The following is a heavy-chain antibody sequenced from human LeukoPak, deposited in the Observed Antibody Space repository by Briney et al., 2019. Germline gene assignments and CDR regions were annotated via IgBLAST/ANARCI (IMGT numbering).Heavy chain of an antibody. CDR3: ARVRSRQLPDAFDI. Sequence: PSETLSLTCTVSGGSISSYYWSWIRQPPGKGLEWIGYIYYSGSTNYNPSLKSRATISVDTSKNQFSLKLSSVTAADTAVYYCARVRSRQLPDAFDIWGQGTMVTVSS. J-gene: IGHJ3*02. CDR2: IYYSGST. V-gene: IGHV4-59*01. CDR1: GGSISSYY. D-gene: IGHD1-26*01.